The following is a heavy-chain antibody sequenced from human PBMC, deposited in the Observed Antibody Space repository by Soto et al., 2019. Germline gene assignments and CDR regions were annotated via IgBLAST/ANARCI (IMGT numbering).Heavy chain of an antibody. Sequence: VQLVQSETEVKKPGASVKVSCKASGYRFTTYAITWVRQAPGQGLEWMGWISPHNNNTEYVQKFQGSVAMTADTPTSTTHKEVRSLRSDETAFYYCAREKFYFDNWGQGTLVTITS. J-gene: IGHJ4*02. CDR1: GYRFTTYA. CDR2: ISPHNNNT. V-gene: IGHV1-18*01. CDR3: AREKFYFDN.